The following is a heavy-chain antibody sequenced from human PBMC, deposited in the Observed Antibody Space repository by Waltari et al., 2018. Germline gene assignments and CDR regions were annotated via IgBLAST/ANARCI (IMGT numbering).Heavy chain of an antibody. V-gene: IGHV1-69*08. Sequence: VPRVQSGAEVKMPGSAAKLSCKASVRTFSCYPLGLVRPAPGQGREWMGRIIHIFGTANYAQKFQGSATITADKSTSTDYMELSSLRSEDTAAAYCARESVGAAIIGGFDPWGQGTMVTVSS. CDR1: VRTFSCYP. CDR2: IIHIFGTA. J-gene: IGHJ5*02. CDR3: ARESVGAAIIGGFDP. D-gene: IGHD2-15*01.